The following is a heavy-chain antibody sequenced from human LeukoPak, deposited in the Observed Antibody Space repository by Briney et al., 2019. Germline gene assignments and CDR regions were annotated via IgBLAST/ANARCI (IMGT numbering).Heavy chain of an antibody. Sequence: SETLSLTCTVSGGSISSGDYYWSWIRQPPGKGLEWIGYIYYSGSTYYNPSLKSRVTISVDTSKNQFSLKLSSVTAADTAVYYCARESGGYCSGGSCHDAFDIWGQGTMVTVSS. V-gene: IGHV4-30-4*01. CDR3: ARESGGYCSGGSCHDAFDI. D-gene: IGHD2-15*01. CDR2: IYYSGST. CDR1: GGSISSGDYY. J-gene: IGHJ3*02.